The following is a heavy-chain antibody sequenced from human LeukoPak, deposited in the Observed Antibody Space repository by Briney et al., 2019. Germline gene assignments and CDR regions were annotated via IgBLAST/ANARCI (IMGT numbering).Heavy chain of an antibody. J-gene: IGHJ3*01. V-gene: IGHV3-64*01. CDR2: ISSNGFST. D-gene: IGHD2-21*02. CDR3: ARRDTPCGSDCSQKNDAFDV. Sequence: GGSLRLSCAASGFTFSSYAMHWVRQAPGKGLEYVSAISSNGFSTYYANSVKGRFTISRDNSNNTLYLQMGSLRPDDMAVYYCARRDTPCGSDCSQKNDAFDVWGQGTMVTVSS. CDR1: GFTFSSYA.